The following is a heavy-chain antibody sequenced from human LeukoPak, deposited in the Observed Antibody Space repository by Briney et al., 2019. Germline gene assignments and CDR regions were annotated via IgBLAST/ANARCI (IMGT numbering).Heavy chain of an antibody. CDR3: AKPLSWHDALGY. CDR2: ISGSGGST. V-gene: IGHV3-23*01. J-gene: IGHJ4*02. Sequence: PGGSLRLSCAASGFTVSSYAMSWVRQAPGKGLEWVSAISGSGGSTYYADSVKGRFTISRDNSKNTLYLQMNSLRAEDTAVYYCAKPLSWHDALGYWGQGTLVAVSS. CDR1: GFTVSSYA. D-gene: IGHD1-1*01.